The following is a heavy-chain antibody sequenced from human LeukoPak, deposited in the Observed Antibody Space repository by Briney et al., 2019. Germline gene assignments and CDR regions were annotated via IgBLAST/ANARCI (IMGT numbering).Heavy chain of an antibody. CDR2: ISSSSSYI. CDR1: GFTFSSYS. D-gene: IGHD2-2*01. J-gene: IGHJ4*02. Sequence: GRSLRLSCAASGFTFSSYSMNWVRQAPGKGLEWVSSISSSSSYIYYADSVKGRFTISRDNAKNSLYLQMNSLRAEDTAVYYCARASCSSTSCQKRKYYFDYWGQGTLVTVSS. V-gene: IGHV3-21*01. CDR3: ARASCSSTSCQKRKYYFDY.